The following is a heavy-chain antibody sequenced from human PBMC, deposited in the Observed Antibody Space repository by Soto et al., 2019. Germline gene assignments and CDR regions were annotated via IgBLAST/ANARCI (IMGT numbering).Heavy chain of an antibody. V-gene: IGHV4-59*01. CDR1: GGSISSYY. CDR2: IYYSGST. Sequence: SETLSLTCTVSGGSISSYYWSWIRQPPGKGLEWIGYIYYSGSTNYNPSLKSRVTISVDTSKNQFSLKLGSVTAADTAVYYCARDVLPHYWGQGTLVTVSS. CDR3: ARDVLPHY. D-gene: IGHD3-10*02. J-gene: IGHJ4*02.